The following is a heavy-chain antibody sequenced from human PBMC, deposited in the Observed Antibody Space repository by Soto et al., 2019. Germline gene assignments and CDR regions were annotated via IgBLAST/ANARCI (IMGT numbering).Heavy chain of an antibody. CDR1: GFTFSSHA. CDR2: ISYEGTTK. CDR3: ARDSLRYGSDGRCFWFDP. V-gene: IGHV3-30-3*01. D-gene: IGHD2-15*01. J-gene: IGHJ5*02. Sequence: QVQLVESGGGVVQPGRSLRLSCAASGFTFSSHAMHWVRQAPGKGLEWVAVISYEGTTKYYADSVKGRFTISRDNSKNTLYLQMDTLRAEDTAMYYCARDSLRYGSDGRCFWFDPWGQGTLVTVSS.